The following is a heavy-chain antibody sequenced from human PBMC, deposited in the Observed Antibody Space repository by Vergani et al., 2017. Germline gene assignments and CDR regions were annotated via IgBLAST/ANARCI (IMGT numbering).Heavy chain of an antibody. J-gene: IGHJ4*02. Sequence: EVQLVQSGAEVKKPGESLKISCQISGYSFTNYWIGWVRQMLGKGLEWMGIIHPADSDTRYSPSFQGQVTISVDKSISTAYLQRSSLRASASAMYYCARLYGRDSGGSKSFDYWGQGTLVTVSS. V-gene: IGHV5-51*01. CDR2: IHPADSDT. CDR3: ARLYGRDSGGSKSFDY. D-gene: IGHD5-12*01. CDR1: GYSFTNYW.